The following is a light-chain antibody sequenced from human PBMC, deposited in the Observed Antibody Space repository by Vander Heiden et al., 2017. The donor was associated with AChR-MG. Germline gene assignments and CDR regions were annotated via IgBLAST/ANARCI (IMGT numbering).Light chain of an antibody. CDR3: LKDNSVPLT. V-gene: IGKV1-27*01. J-gene: IGKJ4*01. CDR2: AAY. Sequence: DSLMTQSPSSLSASVAARVTLPCRASQGSSNFLAWYQQKPEQVPKLLMVAAYSLQSGVPSRFSGRGSGTDFTLTISSLQPEDVGTYCCLKDNSVPLTFGGGTKVEIK. CDR1: QGSSNF.